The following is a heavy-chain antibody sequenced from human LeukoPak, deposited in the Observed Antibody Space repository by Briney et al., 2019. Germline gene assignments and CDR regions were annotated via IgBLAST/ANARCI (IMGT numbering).Heavy chain of an antibody. CDR3: ATTPGAYYYYHMDV. D-gene: IGHD3-10*01. Sequence: GGSLRLSCAASGFTFSTYVMTWVRQAPGKGVEWVSAILGSGGGTYYADSVKGGFTISRDNSKNTLYLQMNSLRAEDTAVYYCATTPGAYYYYHMDVWGQGTTVTVSS. J-gene: IGHJ6*02. CDR1: GFTFSTYV. V-gene: IGHV3-23*01. CDR2: ILGSGGGT.